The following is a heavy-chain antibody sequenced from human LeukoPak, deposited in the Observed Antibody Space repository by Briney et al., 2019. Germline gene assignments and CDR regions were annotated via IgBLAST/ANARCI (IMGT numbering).Heavy chain of an antibody. CDR1: GFDLADAD. CDR3: ARHSQYYGTGSYYNCSDL. D-gene: IGHD3-10*01. Sequence: PGGSLRLSCATSGFDLADADMSWVRRVPGKGLEWVSNINWNGRSTHYADSVRGRFTISRDNAKNSLSLQMSSLTAADTAFYYCARHSQYYGTGSYYNCSDLWGQGTLVTVSS. V-gene: IGHV3-20*04. CDR2: INWNGRST. J-gene: IGHJ5*02.